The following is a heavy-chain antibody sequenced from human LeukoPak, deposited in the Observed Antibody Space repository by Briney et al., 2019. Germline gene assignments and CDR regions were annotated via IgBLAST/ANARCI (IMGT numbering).Heavy chain of an antibody. CDR2: IYTSGST. Sequence: TSETLSLTCSVSGGSISSGSYYWSWIRQPAGKGLEWIGRIYTSGSTNYNPSLKSRVTISVDTSKNQFSLKLSSVTAADTAVYYCARDIGSGTIDYWGQGTLVTVSS. D-gene: IGHD3-10*01. CDR3: ARDIGSGTIDY. V-gene: IGHV4-61*02. CDR1: GGSISSGSYY. J-gene: IGHJ4*02.